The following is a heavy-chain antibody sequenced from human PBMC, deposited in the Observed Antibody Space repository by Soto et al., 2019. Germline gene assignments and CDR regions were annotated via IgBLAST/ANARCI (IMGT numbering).Heavy chain of an antibody. Sequence: GESLKISCTGFGYTFTTFWISWVRQLPGRGLEWMGRIDPRDSYTNYSPSFQGHVTISADKSISTAYLQWGSLKASDTAMYYCARLFCSSSTCDSWFDPWGQGTLVTVSS. V-gene: IGHV5-10-1*01. CDR2: IDPRDSYT. CDR1: GYTFTTFW. J-gene: IGHJ5*02. D-gene: IGHD2-2*01. CDR3: ARLFCSSSTCDSWFDP.